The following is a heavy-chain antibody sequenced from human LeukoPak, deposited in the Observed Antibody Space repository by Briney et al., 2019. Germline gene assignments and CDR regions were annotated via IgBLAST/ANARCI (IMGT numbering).Heavy chain of an antibody. CDR2: ISTGGDT. Sequence: GGSLRLSCAASGFTFSIYDMSWVRQATGKGLEWVSGISTGGDTKYPGSVKGRFTISREKKKKNLYLQMNSLRAGDTAVYYCARAARYYGSSGAHAFDIWGQGTMVTVSS. D-gene: IGHD3-22*01. CDR1: GFTFSIYD. CDR3: ARAARYYGSSGAHAFDI. V-gene: IGHV3-13*01. J-gene: IGHJ3*02.